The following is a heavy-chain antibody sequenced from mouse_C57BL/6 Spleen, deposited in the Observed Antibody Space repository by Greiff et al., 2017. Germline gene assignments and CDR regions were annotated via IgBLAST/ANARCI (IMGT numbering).Heavy chain of an antibody. Sequence: EVHLVESEGGLVQPGSSMKLSCTASGFTFSDYYMAWVRQVPEKGLEWVANINYDGSSTYYLDSLKSRFFISRDNAKNILYLQMSSLKSEDTATYYCARCYYYGSSYWYFDVWGTGTTVTVSS. J-gene: IGHJ1*03. CDR3: ARCYYYGSSYWYFDV. CDR1: GFTFSDYY. CDR2: INYDGSST. V-gene: IGHV5-16*01. D-gene: IGHD1-1*01.